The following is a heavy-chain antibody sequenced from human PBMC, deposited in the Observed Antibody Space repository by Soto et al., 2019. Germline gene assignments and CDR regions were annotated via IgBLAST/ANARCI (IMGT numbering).Heavy chain of an antibody. J-gene: IGHJ6*02. CDR2: IYPGDSDT. Sequence: GESLKISCKGSGYSFTSYWIGWVRQMPGKGLEWMGIIYPGDSDTRYSPSFQGQVTISADKSISTAYLQWSSLKASDTAMYYCARHAMVELRITYYYYGMDGWGQGTKVTVAS. V-gene: IGHV5-51*01. CDR1: GYSFTSYW. CDR3: ARHAMVELRITYYYYGMDG. D-gene: IGHD1-7*01.